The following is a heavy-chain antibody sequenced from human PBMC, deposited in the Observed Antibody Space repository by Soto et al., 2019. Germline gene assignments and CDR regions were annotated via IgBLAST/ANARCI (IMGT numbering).Heavy chain of an antibody. V-gene: IGHV1-18*01. CDR1: GYTFTSYG. CDR2: ISAYNGNT. CDR3: ARGDTYYYGSGTHNWFDP. J-gene: IGHJ5*02. Sequence: ASVKVSCKASGYTFTSYGISWVRQAPGQGLEWMGWISAYNGNTNYAQKLQGRVTMTTDTSTSTAYMELRSLRSDDTAVYYCARGDTYYYGSGTHNWFDPWGQGTLVTVSS. D-gene: IGHD3-10*01.